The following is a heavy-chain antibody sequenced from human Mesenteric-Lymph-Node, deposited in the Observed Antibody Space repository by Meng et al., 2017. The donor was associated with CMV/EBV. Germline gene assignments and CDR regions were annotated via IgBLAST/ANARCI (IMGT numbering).Heavy chain of an antibody. J-gene: IGHJ4*02. V-gene: IGHV3-11*04. Sequence: GESLKISCAASGFTFSDYYMSWFRQAPGKGLEWVSYISSSSKTIYYADSVKGRFTISRDNTKNSLDLQMNSLRVEDTAVYYCACLWEGGYWGQGTLVTVSS. D-gene: IGHD3-16*01. CDR3: ACLWEGGY. CDR2: ISSSSKTI. CDR1: GFTFSDYY.